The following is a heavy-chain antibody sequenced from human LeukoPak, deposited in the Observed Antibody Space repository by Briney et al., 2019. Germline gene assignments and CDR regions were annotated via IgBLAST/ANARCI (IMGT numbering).Heavy chain of an antibody. CDR1: GFTFSSCA. J-gene: IGHJ4*02. Sequence: GGSLRLSCAASGFTFSSCAMSWVRQAPGKGLEWVSAISGSGGSTYYADSVKGRFTISRDNSENTLYLQMNSLRAEDTAVYYCAKEVSSGWYPYFDFWGQGTLVTVSS. V-gene: IGHV3-23*01. D-gene: IGHD6-19*01. CDR2: ISGSGGST. CDR3: AKEVSSGWYPYFDF.